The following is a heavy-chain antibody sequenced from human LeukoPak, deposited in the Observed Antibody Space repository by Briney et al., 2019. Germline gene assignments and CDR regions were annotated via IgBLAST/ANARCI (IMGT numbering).Heavy chain of an antibody. CDR2: IKQDGSEK. V-gene: IGHV3-7*03. Sequence: GGSLRLSCAASGFTFSRYWMHWVRQAPGKGLEWVANIKQDGSEKYYVDSVKGRFTISRDNAKNSLYLQIISLRAEDTAVYYCARAVYYYDSTYHPYYYYYMDVWGKGTTVTVSS. D-gene: IGHD3-22*01. J-gene: IGHJ6*03. CDR1: GFTFSRYW. CDR3: ARAVYYYDSTYHPYYYYYMDV.